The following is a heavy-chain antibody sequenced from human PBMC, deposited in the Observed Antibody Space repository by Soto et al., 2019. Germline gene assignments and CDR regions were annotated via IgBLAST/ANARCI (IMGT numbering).Heavy chain of an antibody. CDR1: GDSITSGVHY. V-gene: IGHV4-31*03. CDR3: ARDRVMLTFGGASEEWGIDS. Sequence: QVQLQESGPGLVKPSQTLSLTCTVSGDSITSGVHYWSWIRQLPGKGLEWIGYIFYSGPTYYNPSLKSRVTIAVAPSKNQFSLKLNSVTAADTAVYYCARDRVMLTFGGASEEWGIDSWGQGTLVTVSS. D-gene: IGHD3-16*01. CDR2: IFYSGPT. J-gene: IGHJ4*02.